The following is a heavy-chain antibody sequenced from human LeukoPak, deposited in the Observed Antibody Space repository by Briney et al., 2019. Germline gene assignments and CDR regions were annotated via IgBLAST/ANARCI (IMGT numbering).Heavy chain of an antibody. D-gene: IGHD2-15*01. CDR2: IVVGSGNT. Sequence: GASVKVSCKASGFTFTSSAMQWVRQARGQCLEWIGWIVVGSGNTNYAQKFQERVTITRDMSTSTAYMELSSLRSEDTAVYYCAAGWVCSGGSCYYYFDYWGQGTLVTVSS. CDR1: GFTFTSSA. V-gene: IGHV1-58*02. CDR3: AAGWVCSGGSCYYYFDY. J-gene: IGHJ4*02.